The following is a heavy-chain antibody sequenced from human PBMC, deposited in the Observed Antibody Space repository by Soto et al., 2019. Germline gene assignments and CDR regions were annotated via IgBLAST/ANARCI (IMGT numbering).Heavy chain of an antibody. D-gene: IGHD2-2*01. Sequence: SVKVSCKASGGTFSSYAISWVRQAPGQGLEWMGGIIPIFGTANYAQKFQGRVTITADESTSTAYMELSSLRSEDTAVYYCARMIVVVPAAAYYYYYYGMDVWGKGTTVTVSS. CDR1: GGTFSSYA. V-gene: IGHV1-69*13. J-gene: IGHJ6*04. CDR3: ARMIVVVPAAAYYYYYYGMDV. CDR2: IIPIFGTA.